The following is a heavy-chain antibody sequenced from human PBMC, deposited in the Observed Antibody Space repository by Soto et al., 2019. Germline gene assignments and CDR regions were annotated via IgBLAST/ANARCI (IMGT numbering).Heavy chain of an antibody. V-gene: IGHV3-30-3*01. Sequence: PGGSLRLSCAASGFTFSSYAMHWVRQAPGKGLEWVAVISYDGSNKYYADSVKGRFTISRDNSKNTLYLQMNSLRAEDTAVYYCATLLGYCSSTSCYTEEGMDVWGQGTTVTVSS. CDR3: ATLLGYCSSTSCYTEEGMDV. CDR1: GFTFSSYA. J-gene: IGHJ6*02. CDR2: ISYDGSNK. D-gene: IGHD2-2*02.